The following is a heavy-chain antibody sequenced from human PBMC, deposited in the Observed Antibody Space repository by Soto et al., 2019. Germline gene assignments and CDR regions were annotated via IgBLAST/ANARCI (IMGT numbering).Heavy chain of an antibody. CDR1: GGSISSGDYY. CDR2: IYYSGST. J-gene: IGHJ5*02. CDR3: ARGITMVRGVHNWFDP. Sequence: PSETLSLTCTVSGGSISSGDYYWSWIRQPPGKGLEWIGYIYYSGSTYYNPSLKSRVTISVDTSKNQFSLKLSSVTAADTAVYYCARGITMVRGVHNWFDPWGQGTLVTVSS. V-gene: IGHV4-30-4*01. D-gene: IGHD3-10*01.